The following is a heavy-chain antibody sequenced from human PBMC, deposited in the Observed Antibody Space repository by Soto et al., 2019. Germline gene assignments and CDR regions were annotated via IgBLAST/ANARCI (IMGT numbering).Heavy chain of an antibody. J-gene: IGHJ4*02. CDR2: IYNGGRT. CDR1: GDSISSDGYH. CDR3: ARAPVGMDSINFFDH. D-gene: IGHD2-8*01. V-gene: IGHV4-30-4*01. Sequence: KPSETLSLTCTVSGDSISSDGYHWSWIRQSPGKGLEWIGYIYNGGRTFYRPSLESRINMSLDATKNSYSLRPTSVTAADTAVYYCARAPVGMDSINFFDHWGQGILVTVS.